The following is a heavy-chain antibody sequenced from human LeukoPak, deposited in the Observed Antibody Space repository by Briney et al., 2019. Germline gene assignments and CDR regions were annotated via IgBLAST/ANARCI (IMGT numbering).Heavy chain of an antibody. J-gene: IGHJ4*02. CDR1: GFTFSSYW. CDR3: AKSRGAYSGYETFGY. V-gene: IGHV3-7*01. CDR2: IKQDGSEK. D-gene: IGHD5-12*01. Sequence: GGSLRLSCAASGFTFSSYWMSWARQAPGKGLEWVANIKQDGSEKYYVDSVKGRFTISRDNAKNSLYLQMNSLRAEDTAVYYCAKSRGAYSGYETFGYWGQGTLVTVSS.